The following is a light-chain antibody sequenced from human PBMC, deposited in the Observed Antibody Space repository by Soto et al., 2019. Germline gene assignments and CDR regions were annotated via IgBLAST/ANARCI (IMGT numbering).Light chain of an antibody. CDR2: DVS. V-gene: IGLV2-14*01. J-gene: IGLJ1*01. Sequence: QSALTQPASVSGSPGQSITISCTGTSSDVGGYNYVSWYQQHPGKAPKIMIYDVSNRPSGVSNRFSGSKSGNTASLTISGLKAEDEADYYGSSYTRSSTRVFGTGTKLTVL. CDR1: SSDVGGYNY. CDR3: SSYTRSSTRV.